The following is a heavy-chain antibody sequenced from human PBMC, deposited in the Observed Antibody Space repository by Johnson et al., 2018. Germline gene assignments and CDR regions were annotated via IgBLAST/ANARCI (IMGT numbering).Heavy chain of an antibody. Sequence: VRLVESGGDLVQPGGSLGLCCVVSGFTFSSYWMTWVRQAPGKGLEWVASLKKDGSEKYHVDSVKGRFAISRDNARNSVSPQMNSLRAEDTAVYYCARDRDTGDGLDVWGQGTTVTVSS. D-gene: IGHD3-10*01. J-gene: IGHJ6*02. CDR3: ARDRDTGDGLDV. CDR2: LKKDGSEK. V-gene: IGHV3-7*01. CDR1: GFTFSSYW.